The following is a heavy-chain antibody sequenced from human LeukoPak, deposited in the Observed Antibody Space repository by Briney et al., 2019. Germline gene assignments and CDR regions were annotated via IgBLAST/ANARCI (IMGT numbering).Heavy chain of an antibody. J-gene: IGHJ4*02. V-gene: IGHV3-23*01. D-gene: IGHD3-3*01. CDR1: GFTFSSYA. CDR2: VCGCGSRT. CDR3: AKDPDFWCGYYYYFDY. Sequence: GGSLRLSCAASGFTFSSYAMSWVRQAPGQGLEWVSAVCGCGSRTYYADPVKGRFTIFRENCRNTLLLQMKSSGAAATAAFYFAKDPDFWCGYYYYFDYWGQGTMVTVCS.